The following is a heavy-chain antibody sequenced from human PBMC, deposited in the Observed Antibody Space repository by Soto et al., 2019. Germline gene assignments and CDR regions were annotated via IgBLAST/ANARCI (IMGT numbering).Heavy chain of an antibody. CDR3: ARGAIYGDYADYYYYGMDV. J-gene: IGHJ6*02. CDR2: IIPIFGTA. Sequence: SVKVSCKASGGTFSSYAISWVRQAPGQELEWMGGIIPIFGTANYAQKFQGRVTITADESTSTAYMELSSLRSEDTAVYYCARGAIYGDYADYYYYGMDVWGQGTTVTVSS. D-gene: IGHD4-17*01. V-gene: IGHV1-69*13. CDR1: GGTFSSYA.